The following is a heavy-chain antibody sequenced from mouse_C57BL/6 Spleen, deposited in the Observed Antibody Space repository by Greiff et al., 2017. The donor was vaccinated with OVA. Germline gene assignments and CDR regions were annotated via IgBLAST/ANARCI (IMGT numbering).Heavy chain of an antibody. CDR2: ISGGGGNT. Sequence: DVMLVESGGGSVKPGGSLKLSCAASGFTFSSYTMSWVRQTPEKRLEWVATISGGGGNTYYPDSVKGRFTISRDNAKNTLYLQMSSLRSEDTALYYCARQIYYYGSSFSWFAYWGQGTLVTVSA. D-gene: IGHD1-1*01. V-gene: IGHV5-9*01. J-gene: IGHJ3*01. CDR1: GFTFSSYT. CDR3: ARQIYYYGSSFSWFAY.